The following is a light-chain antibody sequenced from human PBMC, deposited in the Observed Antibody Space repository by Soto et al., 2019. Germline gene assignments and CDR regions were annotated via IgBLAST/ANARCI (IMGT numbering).Light chain of an antibody. Sequence: DIQMTQSPCARAASVGAGVTIACLASQDITNALDWFQQKPGKAPKTLIYDASRLHSGVPSKFSGSGSGTHFTLTISSLQPEDFATYYCLQYNSYPRTFGQGTKVDIK. J-gene: IGKJ1*01. CDR2: DAS. CDR3: LQYNSYPRT. V-gene: IGKV1-16*02. CDR1: QDITNA.